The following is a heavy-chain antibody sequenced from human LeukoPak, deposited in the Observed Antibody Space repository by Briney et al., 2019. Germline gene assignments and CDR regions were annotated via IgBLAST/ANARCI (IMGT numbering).Heavy chain of an antibody. Sequence: SETLSLTCTVSGYSISSGYYWGWIRQPPGKGLEWIGNIYHSGSTYYNPSLKSRVTISVDTSKNQFSLKLSSVTAADPAVYYCARHTGYYGSGSYYRRDYYYYYMDVWGKGTTVTISS. CDR3: ARHTGYYGSGSYYRRDYYYYYMDV. J-gene: IGHJ6*03. D-gene: IGHD3-10*01. V-gene: IGHV4-38-2*02. CDR1: GYSISSGYY. CDR2: IYHSGST.